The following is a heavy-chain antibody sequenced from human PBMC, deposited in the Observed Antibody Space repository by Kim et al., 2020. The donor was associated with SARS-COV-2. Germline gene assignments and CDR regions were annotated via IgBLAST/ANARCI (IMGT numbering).Heavy chain of an antibody. CDR1: GLTFSDHN. J-gene: IGHJ3*01. CDR2: ISSSSGRTYV. CDR3: ARGGAFYESVWGAYSLETHLVKSVEAFDL. D-gene: IGHD3-16*01. V-gene: IGHV3-21*01. Sequence: GGSLRLSCTASGLTFSDHNMNWVRQAPGKGLEWVSSISSSSGRTYVYYADSVKGRFTISRDNAKISLYLQMNRLRAEDTAVYYCARGGAFYESVWGAYSLETHLVKSVEAFDLWGQGTSVSVSS.